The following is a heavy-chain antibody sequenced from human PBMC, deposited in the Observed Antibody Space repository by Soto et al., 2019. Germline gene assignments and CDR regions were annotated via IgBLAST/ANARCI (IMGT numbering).Heavy chain of an antibody. D-gene: IGHD4-17*01. J-gene: IGHJ4*02. Sequence: GGSLRLSCAASGFTFSSYGMHWVRQAPGKGLEWVAVIWYDGSNKYYADSVKGRFTISRDNSKNTLYLQMNSLRAEDTAVYYCARGDFMTTVTTVHFDYWGQGTLVTVSS. CDR2: IWYDGSNK. CDR3: ARGDFMTTVTTVHFDY. V-gene: IGHV3-33*01. CDR1: GFTFSSYG.